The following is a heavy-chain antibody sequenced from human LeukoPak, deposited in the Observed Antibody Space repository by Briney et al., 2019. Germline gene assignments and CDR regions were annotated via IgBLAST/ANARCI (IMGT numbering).Heavy chain of an antibody. CDR2: MNPNSGNT. V-gene: IGHV1-8*01. Sequence: ASVKVSCKASGYTFTSYDINWVRQATGQGLGWMGWMNPNSGNTGYAQKFQGRVTMTRNTSISTAYMELSSLRSEDTAVYYCPRGQPSIAVAGTRDYWGQGTLVTVSS. CDR1: GYTFTSYD. D-gene: IGHD6-19*01. CDR3: PRGQPSIAVAGTRDY. J-gene: IGHJ4*02.